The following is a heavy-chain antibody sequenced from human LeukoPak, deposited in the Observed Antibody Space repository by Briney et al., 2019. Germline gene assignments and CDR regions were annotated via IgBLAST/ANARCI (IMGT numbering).Heavy chain of an antibody. D-gene: IGHD3-22*01. Sequence: GGSLRLSCAASGFTFSSYWMSWVRQAPGKGLEWVANIKQDGSEKYYVDSVKGRFTISRDNAKNSLYLQMNSLRAEDTAVYYCARDPSEYYYDSSGQRRSFDYWGQGTLVTVSS. CDR2: IKQDGSEK. V-gene: IGHV3-7*05. CDR1: GFTFSSYW. CDR3: ARDPSEYYYDSSGQRRSFDY. J-gene: IGHJ4*02.